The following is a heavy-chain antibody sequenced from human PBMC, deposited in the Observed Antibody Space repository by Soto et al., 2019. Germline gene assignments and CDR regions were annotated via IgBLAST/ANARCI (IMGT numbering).Heavy chain of an antibody. CDR2: LHHGGTT. Sequence: PSETLSLTCDVSRYSINNNNWWSCVRQPPGAGLEWIGELHHGGTTNYNPSLESRATFSVDISKNQFFLKLSSVTAADTAVSYCTKNRDYALEYWGQENLVAVSS. D-gene: IGHD3-16*01. J-gene: IGHJ4*02. CDR3: TKNRDYALEY. CDR1: RYSINNNNW. V-gene: IGHV4-4*02.